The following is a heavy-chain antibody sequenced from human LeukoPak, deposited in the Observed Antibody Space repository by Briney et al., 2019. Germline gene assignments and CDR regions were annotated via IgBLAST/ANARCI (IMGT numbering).Heavy chain of an antibody. CDR1: GFTFSSYA. CDR2: ISYDGSNK. D-gene: IGHD6-19*01. V-gene: IGHV3-30-3*01. CDR3: ARGSIAVSWLGGACDI. Sequence: PGRSLRLSCAASGFTFSSYARHWVRQAPGKGLEWVELISYDGSNKYYADSVKGRFSISRDNSKNTLYLQMNSLRAEDTAVYYCARGSIAVSWLGGACDIWGQGTMVTVSS. J-gene: IGHJ3*02.